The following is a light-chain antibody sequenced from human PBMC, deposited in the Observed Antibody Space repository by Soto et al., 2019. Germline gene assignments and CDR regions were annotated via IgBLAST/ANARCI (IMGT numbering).Light chain of an antibody. Sequence: DIQMTQSPSTLSASVGDRVTITCRANQTISTWLAWYQQKPGQAPKLLIYRASTLQTGVPSRISGSGSGTEFPLTSSSLQPADFATYYCQQYSTFSRTFGQGTKVEI. CDR1: QTISTW. CDR2: RAS. CDR3: QQYSTFSRT. J-gene: IGKJ1*01. V-gene: IGKV1-5*03.